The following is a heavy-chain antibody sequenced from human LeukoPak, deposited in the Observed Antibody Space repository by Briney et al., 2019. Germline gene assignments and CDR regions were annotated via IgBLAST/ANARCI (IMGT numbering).Heavy chain of an antibody. CDR1: GFTFSSYS. CDR3: ARGARKYGLWFGDPTSDYFDY. Sequence: KSGGSLRLSCAASGFTFSSYSMNWVRQAPGKGLEWVSSISSSSSYIYYADSVKGRFTISRDNAKNSLYLQMNSLRAEDTAVYYCARGARKYGLWFGDPTSDYFDYWGQGTLVTVSS. D-gene: IGHD3-10*01. CDR2: ISSSSSYI. V-gene: IGHV3-21*01. J-gene: IGHJ4*02.